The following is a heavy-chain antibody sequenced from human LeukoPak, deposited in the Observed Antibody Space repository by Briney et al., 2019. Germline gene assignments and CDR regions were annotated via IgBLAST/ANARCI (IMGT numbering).Heavy chain of an antibody. D-gene: IGHD3-22*01. CDR3: AREPRADYDSSGYLDY. CDR1: GGTFSSYA. CDR2: IIPIFGTA. J-gene: IGHJ4*02. V-gene: IGHV1-69*05. Sequence: GASVKVSCKASGGTFSSYAISWVRQAPGQGLEWMGRIIPIFGTANYAQKFQGRVTITTDESTSTAYMELSSLRSADTAMYYCAREPRADYDSSGYLDYWGQGTLVTVSS.